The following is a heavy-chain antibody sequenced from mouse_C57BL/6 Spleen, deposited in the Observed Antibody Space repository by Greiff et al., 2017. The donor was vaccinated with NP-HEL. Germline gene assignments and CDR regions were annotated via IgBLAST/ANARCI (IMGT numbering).Heavy chain of an antibody. CDR2: ISSGSSTI. Sequence: DVMLVESGGGLVKPGGSLKLSCAASGFTFSDYGMHWVRQAPEKGLEWAAYISSGSSTIYYADTVKGRFTISRDNAKNTLFLQMTSLRSEDTAMYDCAKIYDCDCEWFGYWGKGTLVTVAA. CDR1: GFTFSDYG. CDR3: AKIYDCDCEWFGY. D-gene: IGHD2-13*01. J-gene: IGHJ3*01. V-gene: IGHV5-17*01.